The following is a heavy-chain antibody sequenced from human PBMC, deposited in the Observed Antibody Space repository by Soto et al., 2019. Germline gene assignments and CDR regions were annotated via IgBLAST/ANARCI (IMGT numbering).Heavy chain of an antibody. CDR1: GYTFKSYS. J-gene: IGHJ4*02. V-gene: IGHV1-3*01. CDR2: INAGNGNT. Sequence: AASVKVSCKASGYTFKSYSMYWVRQAPGQRLEWMGWINAGNGNTKYSQKFQGRVTITRDTSASTAYMELRSLRSEDTAVYYCARDVGATDYWGQGTLVTVSS. D-gene: IGHD1-26*01. CDR3: ARDVGATDY.